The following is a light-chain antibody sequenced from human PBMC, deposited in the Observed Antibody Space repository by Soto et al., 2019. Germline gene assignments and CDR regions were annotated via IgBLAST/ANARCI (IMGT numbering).Light chain of an antibody. CDR2: EVS. V-gene: IGLV2-14*01. J-gene: IGLJ1*01. CDR3: TSYTSSSTYV. CDR1: SSDVGGYNY. Sequence: QSALTQPASVSGSPGQSITISCTGTSSDVGGYNYVSWYQHLPGKAPKLMIFEVSNRPSGVSNRFSGSKSGNTASLTISGLQAEDEADYYCTSYTSSSTYVFGTGTKLTVL.